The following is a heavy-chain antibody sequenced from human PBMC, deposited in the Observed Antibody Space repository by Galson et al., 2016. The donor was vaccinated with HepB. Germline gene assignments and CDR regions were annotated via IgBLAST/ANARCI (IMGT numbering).Heavy chain of an antibody. D-gene: IGHD6-13*01. J-gene: IGHJ4*02. CDR2: IWDDGSNK. CDR1: GFTFSNYG. CDR3: ARSEHLVPGDY. V-gene: IGHV3-33*01. Sequence: SLRLSCAASGFTFSNYGMHWVRQAPGKGLEWVADIWDDGSNKYYADSVKGRFTVSRDNSKNTLYLQMNSLRAEDTAVYYCARSEHLVPGDYWGQGTLVTVSS.